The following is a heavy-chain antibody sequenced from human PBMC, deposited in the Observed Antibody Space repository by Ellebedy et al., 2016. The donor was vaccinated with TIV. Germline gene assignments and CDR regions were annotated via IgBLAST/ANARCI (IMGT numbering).Heavy chain of an antibody. V-gene: IGHV2-5*02. CDR1: GFLLSTAGVG. CDR2: FYWDDDK. J-gene: IGHJ4*02. CDR3: AHSLRGPSTGIQNYYFDH. D-gene: IGHD1-1*01. Sequence: SGPTLVKPTQTVTLTCTFSGFLLSTAGVGVGWIRQPPGKALEWLALFYWDDDKRYSPSLRSRLTITKDTSKNQVVLTMTNMDPVDTGTYYCAHSLRGPSTGIQNYYFDHWGQGILVTVSS.